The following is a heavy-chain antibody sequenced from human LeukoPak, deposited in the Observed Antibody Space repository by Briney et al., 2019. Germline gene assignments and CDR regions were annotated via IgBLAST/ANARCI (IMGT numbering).Heavy chain of an antibody. CDR3: AKVHLTYYYDSSGYGFQDY. Sequence: GGSLRLSCAASGFTFSSYAIHWVRQAPVKGLEWVAVISYDGSNKYYGDSVKGRFTVSRDNSKNTVYLQMNSLRAEDTAVYYCAKVHLTYYYDSSGYGFQDYWGQGTLVTVSS. CDR2: ISYDGSNK. J-gene: IGHJ4*02. D-gene: IGHD3-22*01. V-gene: IGHV3-30*18. CDR1: GFTFSSYA.